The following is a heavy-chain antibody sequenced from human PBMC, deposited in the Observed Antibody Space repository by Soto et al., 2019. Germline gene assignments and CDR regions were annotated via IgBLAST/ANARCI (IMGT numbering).Heavy chain of an antibody. V-gene: IGHV4-4*02. Sequence: QVQLQESGPGLVKPSGTLSLTCAVSGGSISSSNWWSWVRQPPGKGLEWIGEIYHSGSTNYNPSLKSRVTIPVDKSKNQFSLKLSSVTAADTAVYYCARDSGSYSRGGFDYWGQGTLVTVSS. D-gene: IGHD1-26*01. J-gene: IGHJ4*02. CDR1: GGSISSSNW. CDR3: ARDSGSYSRGGFDY. CDR2: IYHSGST.